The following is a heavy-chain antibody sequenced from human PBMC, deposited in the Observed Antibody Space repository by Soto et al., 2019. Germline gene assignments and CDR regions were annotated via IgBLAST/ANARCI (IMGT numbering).Heavy chain of an antibody. CDR1: GFTFSSYG. D-gene: IGHD6-13*01. Sequence: GGSLRLSCAASGFTFSSYGMHWVRQAPGKGLEWVAVISYDGSNKYYADSVKGRFTISRDNSKNTLYLQMNSLRAEDTAVYYCAKSNARGIAAAGPDYWGQGTLVTVSS. V-gene: IGHV3-30*18. J-gene: IGHJ4*02. CDR2: ISYDGSNK. CDR3: AKSNARGIAAAGPDY.